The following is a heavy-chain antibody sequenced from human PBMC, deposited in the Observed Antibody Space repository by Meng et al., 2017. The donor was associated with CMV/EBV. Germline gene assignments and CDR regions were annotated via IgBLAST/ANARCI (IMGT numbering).Heavy chain of an antibody. V-gene: IGHV1-2*02. J-gene: IGHJ6*02. CDR3: ARDRGYGLNYYYGMDV. CDR2: INPNSGGT. D-gene: IGHD3-22*01. CDR1: GYTFTGYY. Sequence: ASVKVSCKASGYTFTGYYMHWVRQAPGQGLEWMGWINPNSGGTNYAQKFQGRVTMTRDTSISTAYMELSRLRSDDTAVYYCARDRGYGLNYYYGMDVWGQGTTVTVSS.